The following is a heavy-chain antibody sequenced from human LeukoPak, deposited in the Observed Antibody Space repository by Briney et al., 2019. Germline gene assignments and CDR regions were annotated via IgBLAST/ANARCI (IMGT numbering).Heavy chain of an antibody. Sequence: SETLSLTCAVYGGSFSGYYWSWIRQPPGKGLEWIGEINHSGSTNYNPSLKSRVTISIDTSKNQFSLKLSSVTAADTAVYYCARGRITIFGVDFDYWGQGTLVTVSS. CDR3: ARGRITIFGVDFDY. CDR2: INHSGST. J-gene: IGHJ4*02. D-gene: IGHD3-3*01. V-gene: IGHV4-34*01. CDR1: GGSFSGYY.